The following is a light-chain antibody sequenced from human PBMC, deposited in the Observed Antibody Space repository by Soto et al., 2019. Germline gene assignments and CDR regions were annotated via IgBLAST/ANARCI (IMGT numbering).Light chain of an antibody. J-gene: IGLJ3*02. CDR3: QTWGTGIGV. CDR2: VNSDGSH. V-gene: IGLV4-69*01. CDR1: SGHSSYA. Sequence: QLVLTQSPSASASLGASVKLTCTLSSGHSSYAIAWHQQQPEKGPRYLMKVNSDGSHSKGDGIPDRFSGSSSGAERYLTISSLQSGDEADYYCQTWGTGIGVFGGGTKLTVL.